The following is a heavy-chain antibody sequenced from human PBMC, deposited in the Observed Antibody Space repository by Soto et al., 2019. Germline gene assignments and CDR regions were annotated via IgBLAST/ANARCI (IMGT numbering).Heavy chain of an antibody. Sequence: QVQLVQSGAEVKKPGSSVKVSCKASGGTFSSYAISWVRQAPGQGLEWMGGIIPIFGTANYAQKFQGRVTITADKSTSTAYMEQSSLRSEDTAVYSCARDPVVEMAKSVAAAGDYWGQGTLVTVSS. J-gene: IGHJ4*02. CDR3: ARDPVVEMAKSVAAAGDY. V-gene: IGHV1-69*06. D-gene: IGHD2-2*01. CDR1: GGTFSSYA. CDR2: IIPIFGTA.